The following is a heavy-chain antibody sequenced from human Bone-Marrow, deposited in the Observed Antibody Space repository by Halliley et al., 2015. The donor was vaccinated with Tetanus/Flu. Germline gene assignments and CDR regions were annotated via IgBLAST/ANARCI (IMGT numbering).Heavy chain of an antibody. V-gene: IGHV4-4*02. D-gene: IGHD3-10*01. CDR1: GGSISSSTW. J-gene: IGHJ4*02. Sequence: TLSLTCAVSGGSISSSTWWSWVRQPPGKGLEWIAEIDHTGSAIYNPSLESRVTISVDKSKNQFSLKMSSVTAADTAVYYCAGSNGVPGAVFEYWGQGTLVTVSS. CDR2: IDHTGSA. CDR3: AGSNGVPGAVFEY.